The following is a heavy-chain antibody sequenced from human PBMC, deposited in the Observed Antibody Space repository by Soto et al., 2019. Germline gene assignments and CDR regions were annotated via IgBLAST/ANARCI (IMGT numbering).Heavy chain of an antibody. CDR3: ARGRLRYYYYYYMDV. V-gene: IGHV4-59*01. J-gene: IGHJ6*03. CDR2: IYYSGST. CDR1: GGSISSYY. Sequence: PSETLSLTCTVSGGSISSYYWSWIRQPPGKGLEWIGYIYYSGSTNYNPSLKSRVTISVDTSKNQFSPKLSSVTAADTAVYYCARGRLRYYYYYYMDVWGKGTTVTVSS.